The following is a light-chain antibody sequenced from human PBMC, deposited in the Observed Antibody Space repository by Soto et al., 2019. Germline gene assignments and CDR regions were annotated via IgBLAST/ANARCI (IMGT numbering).Light chain of an antibody. CDR2: LGS. CDR1: QSLLHDNGYNY. CDR3: MQALQAPWT. J-gene: IGKJ1*01. V-gene: IGKV2-28*01. Sequence: DLVMTQSPLSLPVTPGEPASISCRSSQSLLHDNGYNYLDWYLQKPGQSPQLLIYLGSNRASGVPDRFSGSASGTDFTLKINRVEAEDAGIYYCMQALQAPWTFGQGTKVEIK.